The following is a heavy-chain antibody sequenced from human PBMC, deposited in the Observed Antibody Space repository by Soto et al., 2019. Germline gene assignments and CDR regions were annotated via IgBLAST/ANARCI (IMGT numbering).Heavy chain of an antibody. CDR2: ISAYNGNT. J-gene: IGHJ3*02. CDR1: GYTFTSYG. V-gene: IGHV1-18*01. Sequence: ASVKVSCKASGYTFTSYGISWVRQAPGQGLEWMGWISAYNGNTNYAQKLQGRVTMTTDTSTSTAYMELRSLRSDDTAVYYCERIVVVATGLKGAFDIWGQGTMVTVSS. D-gene: IGHD2-15*01. CDR3: ERIVVVATGLKGAFDI.